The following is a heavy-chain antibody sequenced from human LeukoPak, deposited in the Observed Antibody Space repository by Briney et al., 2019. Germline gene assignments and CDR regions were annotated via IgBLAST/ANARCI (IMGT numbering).Heavy chain of an antibody. D-gene: IGHD3-10*01. CDR1: LGSVSCNSAA. Sequence: SQTLSLTCAITLGSVSCNSAAWNWIRQSPSRGLEWLGRTYYRSKWYNDYAVSVKSRITINPDTSKNQFSLQINSVTHEYTAVYYCARLNYGFDYWGQGTLVTVSS. J-gene: IGHJ4*02. CDR3: ARLNYGFDY. CDR2: TYYRSKWYN. V-gene: IGHV6-1*01.